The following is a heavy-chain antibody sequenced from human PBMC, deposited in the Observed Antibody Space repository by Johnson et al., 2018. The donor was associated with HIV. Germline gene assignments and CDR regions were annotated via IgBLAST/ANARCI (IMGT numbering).Heavy chain of an antibody. V-gene: IGHV3-43*01. Sequence: VQLVESGGVVVQPGGSLRLSCAASGFTFDDYTMHWVRQAPGKGLEWVSLISWDGGSTYYADSVKGRFTISRDNSKNSLYLQMNSLRAEDTAVYYCARGNYYDSSGYSFGAFDIWGQGTMVTVSS. J-gene: IGHJ3*02. CDR1: GFTFDDYT. CDR2: ISWDGGST. D-gene: IGHD3-22*01. CDR3: ARGNYYDSSGYSFGAFDI.